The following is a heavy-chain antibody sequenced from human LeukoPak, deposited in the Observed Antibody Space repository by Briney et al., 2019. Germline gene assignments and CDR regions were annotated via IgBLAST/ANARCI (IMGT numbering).Heavy chain of an antibody. D-gene: IGHD3-10*01. CDR3: ASALRGVITN. V-gene: IGHV3-74*01. J-gene: IGHJ4*02. CDR1: GFTFSTSW. Sequence: GGSLRLSCAASGFTFSTSWMHWVRRAPGKGLVWVSRISSDGSITDYADCVKGRFTISRDNAKNTLYLQMNSLRAEDTAVYYCASALRGVITNWGQGTLVTVSS. CDR2: ISSDGSIT.